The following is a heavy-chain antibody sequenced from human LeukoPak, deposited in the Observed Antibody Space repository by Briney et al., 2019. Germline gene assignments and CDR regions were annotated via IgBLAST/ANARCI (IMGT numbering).Heavy chain of an antibody. Sequence: ASVKVSCKASGYTFIRYGIGWVRQAPGQGLEWMAWISGYNGNTNYAQKLQGRVTVTTDTSTSTAYMELRSLRSDDTAVYYCTRDRSASGSQNYWGQGTLVTVSS. CDR2: ISGYNGNT. J-gene: IGHJ4*02. D-gene: IGHD1-26*01. V-gene: IGHV1-18*01. CDR1: GYTFIRYG. CDR3: TRDRSASGSQNY.